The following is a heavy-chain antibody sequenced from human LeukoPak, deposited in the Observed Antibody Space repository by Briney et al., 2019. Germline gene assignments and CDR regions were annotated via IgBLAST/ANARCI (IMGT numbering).Heavy chain of an antibody. V-gene: IGHV3-21*01. CDR2: ISSSSSYI. CDR3: AGMWELHDY. D-gene: IGHD1-26*01. J-gene: IGHJ4*02. CDR1: GFTFSSYS. Sequence: GGSLRLSCAASGFTFSSYSMNWVRQAPGKGLEWVSSISSSSSYIYYADSVKGRLTISRDNAKNSLYLQMNSLRAEDTAVYYCAGMWELHDYWGQGTLVTVSS.